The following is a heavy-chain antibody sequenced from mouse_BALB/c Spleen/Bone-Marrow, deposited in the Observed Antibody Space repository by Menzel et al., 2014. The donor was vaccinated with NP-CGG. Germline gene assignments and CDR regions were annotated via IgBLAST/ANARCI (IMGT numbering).Heavy chain of an antibody. D-gene: IGHD2-4*01. CDR3: ARKGAMITRYYAMDY. CDR1: GLTFSSFG. J-gene: IGHJ4*01. CDR2: ISNGSSTI. Sequence: EVKLQESGGGLVQPGGSRKLSCAASGLTFSSFGMHWVRQAPEKGLEWVAYISNGSSTIYYADTVKGRFTISRDNPKNTLFLQMTSLRSEDTAMYYCARKGAMITRYYAMDYWGQGTSATVSS. V-gene: IGHV5-17*02.